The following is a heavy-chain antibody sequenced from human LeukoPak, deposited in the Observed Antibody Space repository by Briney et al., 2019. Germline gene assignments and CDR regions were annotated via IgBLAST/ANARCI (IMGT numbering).Heavy chain of an antibody. V-gene: IGHV3-23*01. CDR3: SKARLVVTSWDI. CDR1: GFTFTTYG. CDR2: IGGSGIRT. J-gene: IGHJ3*02. D-gene: IGHD2-15*01. Sequence: GGTLRLSCSASGFTFTTYGMNWVRQAPGKGLEWVSGIGGSGIRTYYADSVKGRFTISRDNSKSTLYLQMNSLRAEDTAVYYCSKARLVVTSWDIWGQGTLVTVSS.